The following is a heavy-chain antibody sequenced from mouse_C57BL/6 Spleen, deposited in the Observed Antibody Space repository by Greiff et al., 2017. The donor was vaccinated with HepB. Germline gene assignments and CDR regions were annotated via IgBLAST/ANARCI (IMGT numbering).Heavy chain of an antibody. Sequence: EVKVEESGGGLVKPGGSLKLSCAASGFTFSDYGMHWVRQAPEKGLEWVAYISSGSSTIYYADTVKGRFTISRDNAKNTLFLQMTSLRSEDTAMYYCARRDGSSFAYWGQGTLVTVSA. J-gene: IGHJ3*01. CDR3: ARRDGSSFAY. V-gene: IGHV5-17*01. CDR2: ISSGSSTI. CDR1: GFTFSDYG. D-gene: IGHD1-1*01.